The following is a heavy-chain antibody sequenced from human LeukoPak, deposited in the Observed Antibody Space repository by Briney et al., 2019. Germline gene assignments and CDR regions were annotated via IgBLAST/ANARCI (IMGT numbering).Heavy chain of an antibody. J-gene: IGHJ4*02. CDR3: VRNRGHRLVGPTNYFDY. D-gene: IGHD1-26*01. CDR1: GGTFSSDI. Sequence: ASVKVSCKTSGGTFSSDIISWVRQAPGQGLEWMGEIIPIFSTTNYAQKFQGRVTMTTDTSTSTAYMDLRSLRSDDTAVYYCVRNRGHRLVGPTNYFDYWGQGTLVTVSS. CDR2: IIPIFSTT. V-gene: IGHV1-69*05.